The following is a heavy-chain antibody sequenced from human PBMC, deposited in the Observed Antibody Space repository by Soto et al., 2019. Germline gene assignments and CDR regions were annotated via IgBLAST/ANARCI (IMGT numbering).Heavy chain of an antibody. J-gene: IGHJ4*02. CDR3: ARVAAAAGPYLHY. CDR1: GYTFTSYD. Sequence: ASVKVSCKASGYTFTSYDINWVRQATGQGLEWMGWMNPNSGNTGYAQKFQGRVTMTRNTSISTAYMELSSLRSEDTAVYYCARVAAAAGPYLHYWGQGNRVTVSS. CDR2: MNPNSGNT. V-gene: IGHV1-8*01. D-gene: IGHD6-13*01.